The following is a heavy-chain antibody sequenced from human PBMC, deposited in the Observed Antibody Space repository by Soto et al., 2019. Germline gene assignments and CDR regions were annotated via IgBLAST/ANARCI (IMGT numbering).Heavy chain of an antibody. CDR1: GYTFTNYA. J-gene: IGHJ2*01. V-gene: IGHV1-18*01. D-gene: IGHD2-15*01. Sequence: QVHLVQSGAEVKEPGASVKVSCQASGYTFTNYAISWVRQAPGHGLEWMGWISPSTGDTDQAQRFQDRVIMTLDTSTNTANMELRSLGTDDTAVYYCARCYCSIGSCYACWHLDLWGPGTLVTVSS. CDR2: ISPSTGDT. CDR3: ARCYCSIGSCYACWHLDL.